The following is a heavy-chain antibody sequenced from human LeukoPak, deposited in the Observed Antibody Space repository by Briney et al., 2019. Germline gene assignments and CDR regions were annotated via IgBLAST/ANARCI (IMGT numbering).Heavy chain of an antibody. CDR2: ISYDGSNK. Sequence: GGSLRLSCAASGFTFSSYAMHWVRQAPGRGLEWVAVISYDGSNKYYADSVKGRFTISRDNSKNTLYLQMNSLRAEDTAVYYCARDPTPSTYYYGSGSYGYYGMDVWGQGTTVTVSS. J-gene: IGHJ6*02. CDR3: ARDPTPSTYYYGSGSYGYYGMDV. V-gene: IGHV3-30-3*01. CDR1: GFTFSSYA. D-gene: IGHD3-10*01.